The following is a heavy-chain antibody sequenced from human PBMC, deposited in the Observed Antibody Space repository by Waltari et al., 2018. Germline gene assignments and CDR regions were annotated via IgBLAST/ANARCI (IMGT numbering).Heavy chain of an antibody. J-gene: IGHJ4*02. Sequence: QVQLVQSGAEVKKPGSSVKVSCKASGGTFSSYAISWVRQAPGQGLEWMGGIIPIFGTANYAQKFQGRVTITTDESTSTAYMELSSLRSEDTVVYYCARAYAGDYDSSGYYEDYWGQGTLVTVSS. CDR1: GGTFSSYA. CDR3: ARAYAGDYDSSGYYEDY. CDR2: IIPIFGTA. V-gene: IGHV1-69*05. D-gene: IGHD3-22*01.